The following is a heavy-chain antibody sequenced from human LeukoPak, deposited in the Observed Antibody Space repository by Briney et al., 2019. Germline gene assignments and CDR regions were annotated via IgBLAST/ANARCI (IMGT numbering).Heavy chain of an antibody. CDR3: ARDTAAAAGMGLDY. CDR1: GGSISSYY. V-gene: IGHV4-59*01. J-gene: IGHJ4*02. D-gene: IGHD6-13*01. Sequence: KPSETLSLTCTVSGGSISSYYWSWIRQPPGKGLEWIGYIYYSGSTNYNPSLKSRVTISVDTSKNQFSLKLSSVTAADTAVYYCARDTAAAAGMGLDYWGQGTLVTVSS. CDR2: IYYSGST.